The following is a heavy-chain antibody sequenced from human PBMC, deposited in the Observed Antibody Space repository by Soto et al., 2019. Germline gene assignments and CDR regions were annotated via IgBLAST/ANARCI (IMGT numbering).Heavy chain of an antibody. CDR2: ISSSGSTI. J-gene: IGHJ4*02. Sequence: EVQLVESGGGLVQPGGSLILSCAASGFTFSAYSMNWVRQAPGKGLEWLSYISSSGSTINYADSVKGRFTISRDNAKNSLYLQMTSLRAEDTAVYFCANTWDFWGRGTLVTVSS. CDR1: GFTFSAYS. V-gene: IGHV3-48*01. CDR3: ANTWDF.